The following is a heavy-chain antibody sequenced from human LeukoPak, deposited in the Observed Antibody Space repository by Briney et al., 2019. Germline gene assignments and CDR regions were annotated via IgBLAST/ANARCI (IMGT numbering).Heavy chain of an antibody. CDR3: ARDSGYDWGRTYYFDY. J-gene: IGHJ4*02. Sequence: ASVKVSCKASGGTFSSYAISWVRQAPGQGLEWMGGIIPIFGTANYAQKFQGRVTITADESTSTAYMELSSLRSEDTAVYYCARDSGYDWGRTYYFDYWGQGTLVTVSS. CDR2: IIPIFGTA. V-gene: IGHV1-69*13. D-gene: IGHD5-12*01. CDR1: GGTFSSYA.